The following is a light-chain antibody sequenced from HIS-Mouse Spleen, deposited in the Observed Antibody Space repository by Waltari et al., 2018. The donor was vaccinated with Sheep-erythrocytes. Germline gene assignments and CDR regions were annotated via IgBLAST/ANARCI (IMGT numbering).Light chain of an antibody. V-gene: IGLV2-11*01. CDR2: DVS. Sequence: QSALTQPRSASGSPGQSVTISCPGTSSDVGGYNYVSWYQQHPGKAPKLMIYDVSKRPPGVPDRFSGSKSGNTASLTISGLQAEDEADYYCCSYAGSYNHVFATGTKVTVL. CDR3: CSYAGSYNHV. J-gene: IGLJ1*01. CDR1: SSDVGGYNY.